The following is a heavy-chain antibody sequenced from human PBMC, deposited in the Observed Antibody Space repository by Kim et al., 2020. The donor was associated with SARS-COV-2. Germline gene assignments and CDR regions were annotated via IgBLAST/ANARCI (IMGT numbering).Heavy chain of an antibody. Sequence: GGSLRLSCAASGFTFSSYSLSWVRQAPGKGLEWVSHISTTGRTINYADSVKGRFTISRDNARNTVYLQMNSLRDEDTAVYYCVRDMYGDYAHDYCGQGT. V-gene: IGHV3-48*02. CDR2: ISTTGRTI. D-gene: IGHD4-17*01. CDR1: GFTFSSYS. J-gene: IGHJ4*02. CDR3: VRDMYGDYAHDY.